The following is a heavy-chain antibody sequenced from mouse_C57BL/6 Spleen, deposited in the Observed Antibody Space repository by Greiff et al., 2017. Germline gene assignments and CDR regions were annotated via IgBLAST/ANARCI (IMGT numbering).Heavy chain of an antibody. V-gene: IGHV1-39*01. CDR2: INPNYGTT. D-gene: IGHD1-1*01. Sequence: EVQLQQSGPELVKPGASVKISCKASGYSFTDYNMNWVKQSNGKSLEWIGVINPNYGTTSYNQKFKGQATLTVDQSSSTAYMQRNSLTSEDSAVDYCAREDYYGSMDAMDYWGQGTSVTVSS. CDR1: GYSFTDYN. CDR3: AREDYYGSMDAMDY. J-gene: IGHJ4*01.